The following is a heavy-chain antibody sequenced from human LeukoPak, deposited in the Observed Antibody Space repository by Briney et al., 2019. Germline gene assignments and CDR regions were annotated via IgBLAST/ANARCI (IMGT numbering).Heavy chain of an antibody. V-gene: IGHV1-8*03. CDR3: ARGVIAAHTYYFDY. Sequence: ASVKVSCKASGGTFSSYAISWVRQATGQGLEWMGWMNPNSGNTGYAQKFQGRVTITRNTSISTAYMELSSLRSEDTAVYYCARGVIAAHTYYFDYWGQGTLVTVSS. CDR1: GGTFSSYA. J-gene: IGHJ4*02. D-gene: IGHD6-6*01. CDR2: MNPNSGNT.